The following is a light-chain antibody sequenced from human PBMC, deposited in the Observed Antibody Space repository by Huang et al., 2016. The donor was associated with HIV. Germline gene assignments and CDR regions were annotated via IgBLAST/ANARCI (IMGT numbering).Light chain of an antibody. CDR3: QQYNNWPPVT. CDR2: GAS. Sequence: EIVMTQSPATLSVSPGERATLSCRASQSVSSNLAWYQQKPGQAPRLLIYGASTRATGIPAWFSGSGSGTEFTLTISSLQSEDFAVYYCQQYNNWPPVTFGPGTKVDIK. CDR1: QSVSSN. J-gene: IGKJ3*01. V-gene: IGKV3-15*01.